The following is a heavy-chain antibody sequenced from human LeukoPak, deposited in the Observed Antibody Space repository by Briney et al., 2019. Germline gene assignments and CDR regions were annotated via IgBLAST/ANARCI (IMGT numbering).Heavy chain of an antibody. CDR1: GGSFSGYY. CDR2: INHSGST. V-gene: IGHV4-34*01. J-gene: IGHJ4*02. D-gene: IGHD6-13*01. CDR3: ARGRSNSSSWYGVFDY. Sequence: SETLSPTCAVYGGSFSGYYWSWIRQPPGKGLEWIGEINHSGSTNYNPSLKSRVTISVDTSKNQFSLKLSSVTAADTAVYYCARGRSNSSSWYGVFDYWGQGTLVTVSS.